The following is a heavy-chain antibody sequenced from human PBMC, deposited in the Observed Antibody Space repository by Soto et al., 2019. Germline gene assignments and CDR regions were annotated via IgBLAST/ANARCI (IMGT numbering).Heavy chain of an antibody. J-gene: IGHJ6*02. Sequence: ASVKVSCKASGYTFTSYGISWVRQAPGQGLEWMGWISAYNGNTNYAQKLQGRVTMTTDTSTSTAYMELRSLRSDDTAVYYCATIYYYGQDYYYGMDVWGQGTTVTVSS. CDR1: GYTFTSYG. CDR2: ISAYNGNT. V-gene: IGHV1-18*01. D-gene: IGHD3-10*01. CDR3: ATIYYYGQDYYYGMDV.